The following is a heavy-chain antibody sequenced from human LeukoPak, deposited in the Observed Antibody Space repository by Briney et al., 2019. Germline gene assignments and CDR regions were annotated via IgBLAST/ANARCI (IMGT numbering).Heavy chain of an antibody. Sequence: GGSLRLSCAASGFTFSSYWMSWVRQAPGKGLEWVANIKQDGSEKYYVDSVKGRFTISRDNAKNSLYLQMNSLRAEDTAVYFCARDVRGPMVRWGYYYGMDVWGQGTTVTVSS. J-gene: IGHJ6*02. CDR3: ARDVRGPMVRWGYYYGMDV. V-gene: IGHV3-7*01. CDR2: IKQDGSEK. CDR1: GFTFSSYW. D-gene: IGHD3-10*01.